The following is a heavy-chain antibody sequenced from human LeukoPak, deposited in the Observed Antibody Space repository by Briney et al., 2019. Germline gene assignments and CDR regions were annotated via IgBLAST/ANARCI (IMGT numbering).Heavy chain of an antibody. CDR2: IYTSGST. Sequence: PSETLSLTCTVSGCSISSYYWSWIRQPAGKGLEWIGRIYTSGSTNYNPSLKSRVTMSVDTSKNQFSLKLSSVTAADTAVYYCARRSPYYYDSSGYYDYFDYWGQGTLVTVSS. D-gene: IGHD3-22*01. V-gene: IGHV4-4*07. CDR1: GCSISSYY. J-gene: IGHJ4*02. CDR3: ARRSPYYYDSSGYYDYFDY.